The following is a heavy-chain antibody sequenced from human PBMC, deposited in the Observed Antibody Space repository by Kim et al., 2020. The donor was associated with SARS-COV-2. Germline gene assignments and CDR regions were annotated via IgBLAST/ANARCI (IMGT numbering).Heavy chain of an antibody. D-gene: IGHD6-13*01. V-gene: IGHV4-39*01. Sequence: SETLSLTCTVSGGSISSSSYYWGWIRQPPGKGLEWIGSIYYSGSTYYNPSLKSRVTISVDTSKNQFSLKLSSVTAADTAVYYCARQQQLVSGGGGNWFDPWGQGTLVTVSS. CDR1: GGSISSSSYY. CDR3: ARQQQLVSGGGGNWFDP. J-gene: IGHJ5*02. CDR2: IYYSGST.